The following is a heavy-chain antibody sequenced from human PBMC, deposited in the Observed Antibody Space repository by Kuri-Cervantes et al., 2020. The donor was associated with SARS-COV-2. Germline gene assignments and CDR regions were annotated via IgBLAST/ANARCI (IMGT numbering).Heavy chain of an antibody. J-gene: IGHJ4*02. V-gene: IGHV3-9*03. Sequence: SLKISCAASGFTFDDYAMHWVRQAPGKGLEWVSGISWNSGSIGYADSVKGRFTISRDNAKNSLYLQMNSLRAEDMALYYCARDLRLGKSLDYWGQGTLVTVSS. CDR1: GFTFDDYA. CDR3: ARDLRLGKSLDY. D-gene: IGHD7-27*01. CDR2: ISWNSGSI.